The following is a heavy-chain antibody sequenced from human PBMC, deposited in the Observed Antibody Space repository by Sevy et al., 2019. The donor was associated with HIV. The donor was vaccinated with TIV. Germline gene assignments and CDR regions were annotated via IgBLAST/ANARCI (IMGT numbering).Heavy chain of an antibody. J-gene: IGHJ4*02. Sequence: GGSLRLSCAASGFTLGSYTMNWVRQAPGEGLEWVASISATGGSTYYADSVKGRFTISRDVSKGLLYLQMNSLTAEDTAIFYCAKTLQKLPFHPHYFGYWGQGTLVTVSS. D-gene: IGHD2-21*02. CDR1: GFTLGSYT. V-gene: IGHV3-23*01. CDR2: ISATGGST. CDR3: AKTLQKLPFHPHYFGY.